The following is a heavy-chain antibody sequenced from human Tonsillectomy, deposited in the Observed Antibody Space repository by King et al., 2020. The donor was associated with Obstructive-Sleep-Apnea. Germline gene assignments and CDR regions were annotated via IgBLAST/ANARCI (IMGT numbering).Heavy chain of an antibody. CDR3: ARHGDMDWDWFDP. Sequence: QLQESGPGLVKPSQTLSLTCTVSGGSISSGAYYWSGIRQHPGKGLEWIGYIFYSRRNYYNPSLKSRVTISVDTSKNHFSLKLNSVTAADTAVYYCARHGDMDWDWFDPWGQGTLVTVSS. D-gene: IGHD4-17*01. J-gene: IGHJ5*02. CDR1: GGSISSGAYY. CDR2: IFYSRRN. V-gene: IGHV4-31*03.